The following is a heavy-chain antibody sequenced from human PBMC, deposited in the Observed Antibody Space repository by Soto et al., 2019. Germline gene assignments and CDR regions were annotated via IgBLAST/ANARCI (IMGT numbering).Heavy chain of an antibody. CDR1: GFSFSEHS. Sequence: XGSLRLSCVGSGFSFSEHSMNWVRQAPGKGLQWVSYISSSSDSTYYADSVKGRFTVSRDNAKNALFLQMNSLRDDDTATYYCARLPKGSLVTAWGQGVRVTVSS. CDR3: ARLPKGSLVTA. CDR2: ISSSSDST. D-gene: IGHD2-21*02. V-gene: IGHV3-48*02. J-gene: IGHJ4*02.